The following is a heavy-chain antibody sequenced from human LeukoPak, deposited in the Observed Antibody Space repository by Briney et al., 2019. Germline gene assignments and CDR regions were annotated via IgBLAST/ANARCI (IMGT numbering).Heavy chain of an antibody. Sequence: GGSLRLSCAASGFTFSDYWMSWVRQAPGKGLEWVANIKEDGSEKYYVDSVKGRFTISRDNAKNSLYLQMNSLRAEDTAVYYCAVSRGEYSSSRPFDYWGQGTLVTVSS. D-gene: IGHD6-6*01. CDR3: AVSRGEYSSSRPFDY. V-gene: IGHV3-7*01. CDR1: GFTFSDYW. J-gene: IGHJ4*02. CDR2: IKEDGSEK.